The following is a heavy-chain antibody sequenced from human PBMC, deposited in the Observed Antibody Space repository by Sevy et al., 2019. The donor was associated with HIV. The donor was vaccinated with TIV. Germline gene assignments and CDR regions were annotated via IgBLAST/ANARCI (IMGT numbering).Heavy chain of an antibody. J-gene: IGHJ4*02. CDR1: GFTFSSYA. D-gene: IGHD3-22*01. Sequence: GGSLRLSCAASGFTFSSYAMHWVRQAPGKGLEWVAVLSYDGSNKYYADSVKGRFTISRDNSKNTLYLQMNSLRAEDTAVYYCARGGTMMYDYFDYLGQGTPVTVSS. V-gene: IGHV3-30-3*01. CDR2: LSYDGSNK. CDR3: ARGGTMMYDYFDY.